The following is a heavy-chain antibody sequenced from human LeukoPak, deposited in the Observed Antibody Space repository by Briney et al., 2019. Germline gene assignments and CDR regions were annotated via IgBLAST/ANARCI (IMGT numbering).Heavy chain of an antibody. D-gene: IGHD3-3*01. Sequence: ASVKVSCKASGYTFTSYAMNWVRQAPGQGLEWMGWINTNTGNPTYAQGFTGRFVFSLDTSVSTAYLQISSLKAEDTAVYYCARDRTYYDFWSGYEVYYFDYWGQGTLVTVSS. CDR2: INTNTGNP. CDR3: ARDRTYYDFWSGYEVYYFDY. J-gene: IGHJ4*02. CDR1: GYTFTSYA. V-gene: IGHV7-4-1*02.